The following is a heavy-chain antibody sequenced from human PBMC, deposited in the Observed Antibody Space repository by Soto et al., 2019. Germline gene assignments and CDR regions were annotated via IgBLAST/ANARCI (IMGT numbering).Heavy chain of an antibody. CDR1: GGSLSSSSHC. CDR3: ARATRSYDCWSGYYERATYYGMDV. CDR2: IDYSGST. J-gene: IGHJ6*02. Sequence: TQSLISTVSGGSLSSSSHCWGWIRQHPGKGLEWIGSIDYSGSTYYSPSLKSRAPVSVDTSKNQFSLKLGSVTAAGTAVYYCARATRSYDCWSGYYERATYYGMDVWGQGTTVTVSS. D-gene: IGHD3-3*01. V-gene: IGHV4-39*01.